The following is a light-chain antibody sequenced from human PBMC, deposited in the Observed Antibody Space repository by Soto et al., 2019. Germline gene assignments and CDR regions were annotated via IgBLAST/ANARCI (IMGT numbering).Light chain of an antibody. Sequence: EIVMTQSPATLSVSPGERVILSCRASEGISSNLDWYQHVPGQAPRLLMYAASTRATDVPARFSGSGSGTEFTLTISSLQSEDFAVYFCQQYQNWPPMYAFGQGTKLQIK. V-gene: IGKV3-15*01. CDR2: AAS. CDR3: QQYQNWPPMYA. CDR1: EGISSN. J-gene: IGKJ2*01.